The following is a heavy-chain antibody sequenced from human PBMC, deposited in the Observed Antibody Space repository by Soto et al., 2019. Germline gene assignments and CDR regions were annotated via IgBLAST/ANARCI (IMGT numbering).Heavy chain of an antibody. D-gene: IGHD3-16*01. V-gene: IGHV1-2*04. CDR1: GYTFTEYY. Sequence: QVHLVQSGAEVKKPGASVRVSCKASGYTFTEYYVHWVRQAPGQGLEWMGWINPNSGGTNFAQKFQGWVTMTSATSIYTAYLELRRLRSDATAVYYCARRLGAGEDSYYGMDVWGQGTTVTVSS. CDR2: INPNSGGT. J-gene: IGHJ6*02. CDR3: ARRLGAGEDSYYGMDV.